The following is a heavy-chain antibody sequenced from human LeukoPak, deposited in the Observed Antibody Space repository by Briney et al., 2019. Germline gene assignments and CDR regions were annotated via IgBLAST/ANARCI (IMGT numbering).Heavy chain of an antibody. CDR1: GFTFSNYG. J-gene: IGHJ3*02. CDR2: IWFDESNK. D-gene: IGHD2-15*01. Sequence: PGGSLSLYCAASGFTFSNYGMHWVRQAPDKGLEWVAVIWFDESNKFYADSVKGRFTISRDNSKNTLYLQMNGLRAEDTAVYYCARDRLGYCSGGSCYSAYDGFDIWGQGTMVTVSS. V-gene: IGHV3-33*01. CDR3: ARDRLGYCSGGSCYSAYDGFDI.